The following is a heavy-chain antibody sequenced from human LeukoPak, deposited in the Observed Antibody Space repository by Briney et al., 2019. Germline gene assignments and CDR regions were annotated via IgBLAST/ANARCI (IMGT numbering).Heavy chain of an antibody. J-gene: IGHJ4*02. D-gene: IGHD3-10*01. Sequence: GGSLRLSCAASGFPFSNYGMHWVRQTPGKGLEWMAYIRYDGNNKDCADSVKGRFTISRDNSKNTLYLQMNSLRAEDTAVYYCAKDMGSGSSCFDYWGQGTLVTVSS. CDR1: GFPFSNYG. V-gene: IGHV3-30*02. CDR2: IRYDGNNK. CDR3: AKDMGSGSSCFDY.